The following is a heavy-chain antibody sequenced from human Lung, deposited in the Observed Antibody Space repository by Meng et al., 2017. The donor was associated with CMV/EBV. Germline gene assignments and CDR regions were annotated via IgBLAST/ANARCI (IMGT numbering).Heavy chain of an antibody. CDR2: INPNTGDT. D-gene: IGHD2-21*02. J-gene: IGHJ1*01. Sequence: SVXVSXXASRYTFTDYYIHWVRQAPGQGLEWMGWINPNTGDTNYAQKFQGRVTMTRDTSINTAYMELSILKSDDTAVYYCARPDSHSSQSDWWGQGTLVXVSS. CDR3: ARPDSHSSQSDW. V-gene: IGHV1-2*02. CDR1: RYTFTDYY.